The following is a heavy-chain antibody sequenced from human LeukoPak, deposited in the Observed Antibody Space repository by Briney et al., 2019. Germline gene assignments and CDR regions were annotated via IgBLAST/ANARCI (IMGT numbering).Heavy chain of an antibody. V-gene: IGHV1-8*01. Sequence: ASVKVSCKASGYTFTSYDINWVRQATGQGLEWMGWMNPNSGNTGYAQKFQGRVTMTRNTSISTAYIELSSLRSEDTAVYYCASRRGYFDWLPLDYWGQGTLVTVSS. J-gene: IGHJ4*02. CDR1: GYTFTSYD. D-gene: IGHD3-9*01. CDR3: ASRRGYFDWLPLDY. CDR2: MNPNSGNT.